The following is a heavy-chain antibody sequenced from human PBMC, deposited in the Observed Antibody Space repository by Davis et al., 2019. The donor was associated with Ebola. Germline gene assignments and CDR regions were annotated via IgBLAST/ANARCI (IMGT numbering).Heavy chain of an antibody. D-gene: IGHD3-10*01. CDR1: RGSISGNF. V-gene: IGHV4-59*08. Sequence: SETLSLTCTVSRGSISGNFWSWIRQPPGKGLEWIGYISYSGSTDYNPSLKSRVTISFGTSENQLSLKLGSVAAADTAVYYCARHRLLFSGSGTYSAFDSWGQGTLITVSS. CDR2: ISYSGST. J-gene: IGHJ4*01. CDR3: ARHRLLFSGSGTYSAFDS.